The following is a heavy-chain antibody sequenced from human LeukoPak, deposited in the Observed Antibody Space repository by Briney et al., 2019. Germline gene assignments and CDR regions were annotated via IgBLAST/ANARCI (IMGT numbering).Heavy chain of an antibody. J-gene: IGHJ6*02. D-gene: IGHD5-18*01. V-gene: IGHV3-30*18. CDR2: ISYDGSNK. CDR1: GFTFSSYG. CDR3: AEDCALQLWLQDYYGMDV. Sequence: GGPLRLSCAASGFTFSSYGMHWVRQAPGKGLEWVAVISYDGSNKYYADSVKGRFTISRDNSKNTLYLQMNSLRAEDTAVYYCAEDCALQLWLQDYYGMDVWGQGTTVTVSS.